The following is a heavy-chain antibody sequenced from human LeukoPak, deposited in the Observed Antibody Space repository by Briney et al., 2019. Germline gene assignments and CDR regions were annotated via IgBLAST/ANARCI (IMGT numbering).Heavy chain of an antibody. CDR2: IWYDGSNK. D-gene: IGHD3-22*01. CDR1: GFTFSDYG. CDR3: ARGVDYYENSGTIDY. V-gene: IGHV3-33*01. Sequence: GSLRLSCTASGFTFSDYGMHWVRQPPGKGLEWVAIIWYDGSNKTYEDSVKDRFTISRDNSKNTLYLQMNSLRAEDTAVYYCARGVDYYENSGTIDYGGQGTLVTVSS. J-gene: IGHJ4*02.